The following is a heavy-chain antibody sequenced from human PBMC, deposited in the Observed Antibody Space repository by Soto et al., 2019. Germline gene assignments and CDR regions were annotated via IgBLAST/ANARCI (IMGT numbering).Heavy chain of an antibody. D-gene: IGHD4-17*01. CDR2: IYYSGNT. CDR3: ARDADYGGSRGGMDV. J-gene: IGHJ6*02. CDR1: GGSVNNANYF. V-gene: IGHV4-31*03. Sequence: QVRLEESGPGLVKPSETLSLICSVSGGSVNNANYFWNWIRHHPENGLEWIGYIYYSGNTRYNPSFKTRSTLSIDTSKIQFSLRLNSVTVADRAVYFCARDADYGGSRGGMDVWGRGTTVTVSS.